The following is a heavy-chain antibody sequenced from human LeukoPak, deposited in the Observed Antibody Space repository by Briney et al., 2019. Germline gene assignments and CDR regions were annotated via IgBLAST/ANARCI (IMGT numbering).Heavy chain of an antibody. CDR3: ARDRACSNGVCSYFDY. D-gene: IGHD2-8*01. CDR2: IYYSGST. CDR1: GGSISSTTHY. Sequence: SETLSLTCIVSGGSISSTTHYWGWIRQPPGKGLEWIGSIYYSGSTWYNPSLKSRVTVSADTSKNQFSLKLTSVTAADTAVYYCARDRACSNGVCSYFDYWGQGTVVTVSS. J-gene: IGHJ4*02. V-gene: IGHV4-39*01.